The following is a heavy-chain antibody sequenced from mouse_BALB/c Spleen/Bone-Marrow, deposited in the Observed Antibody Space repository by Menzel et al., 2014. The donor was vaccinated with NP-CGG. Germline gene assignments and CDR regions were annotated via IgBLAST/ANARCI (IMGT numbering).Heavy chain of an antibody. CDR3: TRTHDYDEGGFDY. Sequence: QVQLQQPGAELVRPGASVKLSCKASGYTFTSYWINWVKQRPGQGLEWIGNIYPSDSYTNYNQKFKDKATLTVDKSSSTAYMQLSSPTSEDSAVYYCTRTHDYDEGGFDYWGQGTTLTVSS. CDR2: IYPSDSYT. V-gene: IGHV1-69*02. CDR1: GYTFTSYW. D-gene: IGHD2-4*01. J-gene: IGHJ2*01.